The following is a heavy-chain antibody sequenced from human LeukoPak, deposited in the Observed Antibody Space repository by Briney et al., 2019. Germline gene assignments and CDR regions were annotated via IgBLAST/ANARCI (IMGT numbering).Heavy chain of an antibody. CDR1: GFTFSSYA. J-gene: IGHJ5*02. D-gene: IGHD4-17*01. V-gene: IGHV3-23*01. Sequence: RSGGSLGLSCAASGFTFSSYAMSWVRQAPGKGLEWVSAISGSGGSTYYADSVKGRFTISRDNSKNTLYLQMNSLRAEDTAVYYCARDREGATVTTGWFDPWGQGTLVTVSS. CDR2: ISGSGGST. CDR3: ARDREGATVTTGWFDP.